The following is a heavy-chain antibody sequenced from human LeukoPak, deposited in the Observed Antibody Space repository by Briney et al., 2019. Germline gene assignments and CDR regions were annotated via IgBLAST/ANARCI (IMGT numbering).Heavy chain of an antibody. D-gene: IGHD2-8*01. CDR3: ARVGETGYCTNGVCRSGYFDY. V-gene: IGHV1-2*04. J-gene: IGHJ4*02. CDR1: GYTFTGYY. CDR2: INPNSGGT. Sequence: ASVKVSCKASGYTFTGYYMHWVRQVPGQGLEWMGWINPNSGGTNYAQKFQGWVTMTRDTSISTAYMELSRLRSDDTAVYYCARVGETGYCTNGVCRSGYFDYWGQGTLVTVSS.